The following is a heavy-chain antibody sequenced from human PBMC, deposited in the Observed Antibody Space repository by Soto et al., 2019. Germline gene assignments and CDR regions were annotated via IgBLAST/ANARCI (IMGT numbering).Heavy chain of an antibody. J-gene: IGHJ5*02. V-gene: IGHV1-18*01. Sequence: ASVKVSCKASGYTFTSYGISWVRQAPGQGLEWMGWISVYNGNTNYAQKVQGRVTMTTDTSTSTAYMELRSLRSDDTAVYYCARSSGSAYRFDPWGQGTLVTVSS. CDR2: ISVYNGNT. D-gene: IGHD2-21*01. CDR1: GYTFTSYG. CDR3: ARSSGSAYRFDP.